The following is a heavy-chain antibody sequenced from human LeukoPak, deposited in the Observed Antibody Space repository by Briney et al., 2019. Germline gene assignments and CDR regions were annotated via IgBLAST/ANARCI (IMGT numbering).Heavy chain of an antibody. CDR3: TREMLKGGYFDWLPYPFDI. D-gene: IGHD3-9*01. J-gene: IGHJ3*02. CDR2: IKSKTDGGTT. V-gene: IGHV3-15*01. Sequence: GGSLRLSCAASGFTFSNAWMSWVRQAPGKGLEWVGRIKSKTDGGTTDYAAPVKGRFTISRGDSKNTLYLQMNSLKTEDTAVYYCTREMLKGGYFDWLPYPFDIWGQGTMVTVSS. CDR1: GFTFSNAW.